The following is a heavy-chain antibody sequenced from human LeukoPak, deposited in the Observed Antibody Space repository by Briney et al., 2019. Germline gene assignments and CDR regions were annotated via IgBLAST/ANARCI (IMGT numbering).Heavy chain of an antibody. Sequence: PGGSLRLSCAASGFTFSDHIMNWVRQPPGKGLEWVAYVSGSGSTVYYADSVKGRFTISRDNGKSSLYLQMNSLRVEDTALYYCVRQFASWGQGTLVTVSS. V-gene: IGHV3-48*01. CDR1: GFTFSDHI. CDR2: VSGSGSTV. CDR3: VRQFAS. J-gene: IGHJ4*02.